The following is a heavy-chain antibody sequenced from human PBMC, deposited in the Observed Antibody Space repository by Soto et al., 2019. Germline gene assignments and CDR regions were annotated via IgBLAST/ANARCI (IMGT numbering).Heavy chain of an antibody. D-gene: IGHD2-8*01. Sequence: SVKVSCKASGGTFSNYAINWVRQAPGQGLEWVGGILPIFDIANYAQKFQGRVTITADESTSTAYMELSSLRSEDTAMYYCGRGGVDALDIWGQGTMVTVSS. CDR3: GRGGVDALDI. V-gene: IGHV1-69*13. CDR1: GGTFSNYA. CDR2: ILPIFDIA. J-gene: IGHJ3*02.